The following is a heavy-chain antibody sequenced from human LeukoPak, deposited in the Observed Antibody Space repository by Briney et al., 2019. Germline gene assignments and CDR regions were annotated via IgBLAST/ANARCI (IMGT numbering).Heavy chain of an antibody. V-gene: IGHV3-66*01. CDR3: AREYCSGGSCYSMYDY. CDR1: GFTVSSNC. CDR2: IYSGGST. D-gene: IGHD2-15*01. Sequence: GGSLRLSCAASGFTVSSNCMSWVRQAPGKGLEWVSVIYSGGSTYYADSVKGRFTISRDNSKNTLYLQMNSLRAEDTAVYYCAREYCSGGSCYSMYDYWRQGTLVTVSS. J-gene: IGHJ4*01.